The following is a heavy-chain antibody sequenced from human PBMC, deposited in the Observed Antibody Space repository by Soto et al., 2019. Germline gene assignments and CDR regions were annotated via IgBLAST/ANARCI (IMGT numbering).Heavy chain of an antibody. V-gene: IGHV6-1*01. CDR2: TYHRSKWYY. D-gene: IGHD6-13*01. J-gene: IGHJ5*02. CDR1: GVSVSRNSAA. CDR3: TREAQQQVRGWFDP. Sequence: SQTLSLTCAISGVSVSRNSAAWNWIRQSPSRGLEWLGRTYHRSKWYYDYAVSVKSRITINPDTSKNQFSLQLNSVTAEDTAVYYCTREAQQQVRGWFDPWGQGTLVTVSS.